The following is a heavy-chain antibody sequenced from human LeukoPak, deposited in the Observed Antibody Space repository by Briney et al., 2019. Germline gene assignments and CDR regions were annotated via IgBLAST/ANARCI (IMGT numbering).Heavy chain of an antibody. CDR1: GGSISSYY. D-gene: IGHD4-23*01. Sequence: SETLSLTCTVSGGSISSYYWSWIRQPPGKGLEWIGYIYYSGSTNYNPSLKSRVTISVDTSKNQFPLKLSSVTAADTAVYYCARDLGNGPNWFDPWGQGTLVTVSS. J-gene: IGHJ5*02. CDR2: IYYSGST. CDR3: ARDLGNGPNWFDP. V-gene: IGHV4-59*13.